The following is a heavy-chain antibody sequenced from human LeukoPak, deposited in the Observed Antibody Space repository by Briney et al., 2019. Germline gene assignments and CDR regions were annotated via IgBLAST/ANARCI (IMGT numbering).Heavy chain of an antibody. CDR3: ARENAQLGFYYYMDV. V-gene: IGHV1-2*02. CDR1: GYTFTGYY. D-gene: IGHD6-6*01. Sequence: ASVKVSCKASGYTFTGYYMHWLRQAPGQGLEWMGWINPNSGGTNYAQKFQGRVTMTRDTSISTAYMELSRLRSDDTAVYYCARENAQLGFYYYMDVWGKGTTVTVSS. J-gene: IGHJ6*03. CDR2: INPNSGGT.